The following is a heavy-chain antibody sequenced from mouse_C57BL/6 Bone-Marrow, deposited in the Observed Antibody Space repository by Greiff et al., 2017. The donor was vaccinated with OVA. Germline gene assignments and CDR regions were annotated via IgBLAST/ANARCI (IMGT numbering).Heavy chain of an antibody. CDR1: GYTFTDYY. V-gene: IGHV1-76*01. CDR2: IYPGSGNI. Sequence: VKLMESGAELVRPGASVKLSCKASGYTFTDYYISWVKQRPGQGLEWIARIYPGSGNIYYNEKFKGKATLTAEKSSSTAYMQLSSLTSDDSAVYVGARSERVRDYFDCWGQGTTLAVSS. J-gene: IGHJ2*01. CDR3: ARSERVRDYFDC. D-gene: IGHD2-1*01.